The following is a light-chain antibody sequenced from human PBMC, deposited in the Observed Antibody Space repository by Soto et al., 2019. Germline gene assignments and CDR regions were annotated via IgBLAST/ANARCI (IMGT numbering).Light chain of an antibody. CDR3: ATWDGGLSGPFV. J-gene: IGLJ1*01. CDR1: SSNIGSNP. CDR2: TTN. Sequence: QSVLTQPPSASGTPGLRVTFSCSGSSSNIGSNPVSWYQLLPGAAPEVLINTTNQRPSGVPERFSGSKSGTSASLAISGLQSEDEANSSCATWDGGLSGPFVFGTGTKVTVL. V-gene: IGLV1-44*01.